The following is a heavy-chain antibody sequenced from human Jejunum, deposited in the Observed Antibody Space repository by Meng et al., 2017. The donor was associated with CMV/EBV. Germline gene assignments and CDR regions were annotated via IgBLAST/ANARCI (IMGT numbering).Heavy chain of an antibody. CDR2: ISSSNTYI. CDR1: GFTFNDYT. Sequence: CAASGFTFNDYTMNWVRQAPGKGLEWVSSISSSNTYIYYADSVKGRFTISRDNAKNSLYLQMNNLRADDTAVYYCAREGYQRWFDPWGQGTLVTVSS. V-gene: IGHV3-21*01. D-gene: IGHD6-25*01. CDR3: AREGYQRWFDP. J-gene: IGHJ5*02.